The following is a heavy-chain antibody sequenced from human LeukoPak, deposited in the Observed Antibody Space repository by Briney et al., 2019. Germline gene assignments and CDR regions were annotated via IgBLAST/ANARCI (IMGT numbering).Heavy chain of an antibody. CDR2: IIPIFGTA. CDR1: GGTFSSYA. D-gene: IGHD6-13*01. CDR3: ARQLVQDFDY. V-gene: IGHV1-69*13. Sequence: ASVKVSCKASGGTFSSYAISWVRQAPGQGLEWMGGIIPIFGTANYAQKFQGRVTITADESTSTAYMELSSLRSDDTAVYYCARQLVQDFDYWGQGTLVTVSS. J-gene: IGHJ4*02.